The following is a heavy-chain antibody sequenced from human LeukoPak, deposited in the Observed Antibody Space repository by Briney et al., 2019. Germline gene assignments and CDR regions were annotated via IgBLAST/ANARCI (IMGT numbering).Heavy chain of an antibody. CDR2: MYTGGTT. V-gene: IGHV3-53*01. Sequence: PGGSLRLSCAASGFTVSGTHMIWVRQAPGKGLEWVSAMYTGGTTYYADSVKGRFTISRDNSRNTLFLHMSSLRADDTAVYYCANEGATSRGVLSSWGQGTLVTVSS. CDR1: GFTVSGTH. CDR3: ANEGATSRGVLSS. J-gene: IGHJ5*02. D-gene: IGHD2/OR15-2a*01.